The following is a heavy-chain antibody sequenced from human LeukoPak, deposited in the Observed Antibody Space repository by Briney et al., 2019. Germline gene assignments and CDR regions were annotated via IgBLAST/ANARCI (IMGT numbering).Heavy chain of an antibody. CDR3: ARAPIVVVPAAGTGWFDP. CDR1: GGSFSGYY. CDR2: INHSGST. Sequence: SETLSLTCAVYGGSFSGYYWSWIRQPPGKGLEWIGEINHSGSTNYNPSLKSRVTTSVDTSKNQFSLKLSSVTAADTAVYYCARAPIVVVPAAGTGWFDPWGQGTLVTVSS. J-gene: IGHJ5*02. V-gene: IGHV4-34*01. D-gene: IGHD2-2*01.